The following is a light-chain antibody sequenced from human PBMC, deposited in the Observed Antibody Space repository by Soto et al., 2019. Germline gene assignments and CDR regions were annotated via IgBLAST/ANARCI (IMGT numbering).Light chain of an antibody. J-gene: IGKJ4*01. CDR3: QQYNNWPLT. CDR1: PRVSSN. V-gene: IGKV3-15*01. Sequence: IKMTPSPATLSVSPGGRGTLSCRASPRVSSNLAWYQQKPGQAPRLLIYGTSTRATGIPPRFSGSGSGTEFTLTISSLQSEAFAVYFCQQYNNWPLTFGGGTKVDIK. CDR2: GTS.